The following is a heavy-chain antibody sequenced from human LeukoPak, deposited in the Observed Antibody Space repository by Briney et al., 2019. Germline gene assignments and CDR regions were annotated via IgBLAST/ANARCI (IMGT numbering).Heavy chain of an antibody. CDR2: ISGSGGST. J-gene: IGHJ6*02. Sequence: GGSLRLSCAASGFTFSSYAMSWVRQAPGKGLEWVSAISGSGGSTYYADSVKGRFTISRDNSKNTLYLQMNGLRAEDTAVYYCAKFGRDCSGGSCHTYYYYYGMDVWGQGTTVTVSS. D-gene: IGHD2-15*01. CDR1: GFTFSSYA. V-gene: IGHV3-23*01. CDR3: AKFGRDCSGGSCHTYYYYYGMDV.